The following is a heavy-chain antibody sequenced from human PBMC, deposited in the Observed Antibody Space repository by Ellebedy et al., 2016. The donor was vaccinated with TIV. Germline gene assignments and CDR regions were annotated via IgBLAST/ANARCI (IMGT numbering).Heavy chain of an antibody. J-gene: IGHJ3*02. V-gene: IGHV2-70*11. Sequence: SGPTLVKPTQTLTLTCTFSGFSLSNSGMCVNWIRQHPGKALEWLARIDWDDDKYYSTTLKTRLTNSKDTSKNQVVLTMTNMNPVDTATYYCARLPQDRSETNALDIWGQGTMVTVSS. CDR1: GFSLSNSGMC. CDR2: IDWDDDK. CDR3: ARLPQDRSETNALDI. D-gene: IGHD3-22*01.